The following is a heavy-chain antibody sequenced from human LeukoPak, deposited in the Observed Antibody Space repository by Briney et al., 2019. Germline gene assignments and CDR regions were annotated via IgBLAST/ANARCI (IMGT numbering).Heavy chain of an antibody. CDR2: ISAYNGNT. J-gene: IGHJ4*02. D-gene: IGHD2-15*01. V-gene: IGHV1-18*01. CDR3: ARASYCSGGSCYSDY. CDR1: GYAFTSYS. Sequence: ATVKVSCKASGYAFTSYSISWVRQAPGQGLEWMGWISAYNGNTIYAQKVKGRVTMTTDTSTSTAYMELRSLKSDDTAVYYCARASYCSGGSCYSDYWGQGTLVTVSS.